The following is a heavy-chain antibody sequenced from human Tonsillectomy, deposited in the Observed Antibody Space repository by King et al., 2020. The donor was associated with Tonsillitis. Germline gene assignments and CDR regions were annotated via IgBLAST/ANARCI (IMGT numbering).Heavy chain of an antibody. D-gene: IGHD1-26*01. CDR1: GYTFTSYG. V-gene: IGHV1-18*04. J-gene: IGHJ6*02. Sequence: QLVQSGADVKKPGASVKVSCKASGYTFTSYGISWVRQAPGQGLEWMGWIGAYNGNTNYAQKFQDRVTMTTDTSRSTVYMELRSLRSDDTAVYYCARDVGGKYNYYYYGLDVWGRGTTVTVSS. CDR2: IGAYNGNT. CDR3: ARDVGGKYNYYYYGLDV.